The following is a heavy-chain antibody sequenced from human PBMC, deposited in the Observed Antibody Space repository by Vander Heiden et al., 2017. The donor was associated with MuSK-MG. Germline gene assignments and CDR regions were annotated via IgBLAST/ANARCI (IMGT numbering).Heavy chain of an antibody. CDR2: IRSKAKNYAT. J-gene: IGHJ4*02. D-gene: IGHD3-3*01. CDR3: TRMGEEWPDDPLLDY. V-gene: IGHV3-73*02. Sequence: EVQLVESGGGLVQPGGSLKLSCTASGFTFSGSAMHWVRQASGKGLEWVGRIRSKAKNYATVYAASVKGRFTISRDDSKNTAYLQMNSLKMDDTAIYYCTRMGEEWPDDPLLDYWGQGTLVTVSS. CDR1: GFTFSGSA.